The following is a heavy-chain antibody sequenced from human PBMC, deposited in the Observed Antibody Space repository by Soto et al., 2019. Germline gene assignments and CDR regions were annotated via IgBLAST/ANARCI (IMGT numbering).Heavy chain of an antibody. Sequence: PSKTLSLSCTVSGAALSSGVYFYTWFRQPPGKGLEWLGYIYYSGVTNYNPSLKSRVTISLDKSKSQFSLRLISVTAADTAVYYSTRAQSDDNYFDPWGQGTMVTVSS. J-gene: IGHJ5*02. D-gene: IGHD6-19*01. V-gene: IGHV4-61*08. CDR2: IYYSGVT. CDR1: GAALSSGVYF. CDR3: TRAQSDDNYFDP.